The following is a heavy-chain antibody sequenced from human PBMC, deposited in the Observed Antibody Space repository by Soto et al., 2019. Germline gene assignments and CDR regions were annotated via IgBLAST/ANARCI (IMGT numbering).Heavy chain of an antibody. CDR2: INGRVSMM. J-gene: IGHJ3*02. Sequence: EVQLVESGGGLVQPGGSLRLSCAASGFAFRSYSLSWVRQAPGKGLEWVAYINGRVSMMYYACSVEGRVAITRDNAKSSVLLQLNRVRYAAAAIYYCTRDKLTGECRDAFDIWGQGTVVTASS. D-gene: IGHD7-27*01. V-gene: IGHV3-48*02. CDR3: TRDKLTGECRDAFDI. CDR1: GFAFRSYS.